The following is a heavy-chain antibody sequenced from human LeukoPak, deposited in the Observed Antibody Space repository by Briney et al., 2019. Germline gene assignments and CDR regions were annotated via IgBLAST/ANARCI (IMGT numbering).Heavy chain of an antibody. Sequence: SETLSLTCTVSGGSISSYYWSWIRQPPGKGLEWIGYIYYSGNTNYNPSLKSRVTISVDTSKNQFSLKLSSVTASDTAVYYCARAWDVYDFFNAFDIWGQGTMVTVSS. CDR2: IYYSGNT. CDR1: GGSISSYY. J-gene: IGHJ3*02. CDR3: ARAWDVYDFFNAFDI. D-gene: IGHD3-3*01. V-gene: IGHV4-59*12.